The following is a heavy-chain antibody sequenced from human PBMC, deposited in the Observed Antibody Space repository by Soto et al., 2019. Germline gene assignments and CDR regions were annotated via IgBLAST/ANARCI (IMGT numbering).Heavy chain of an antibody. CDR2: INHSGST. V-gene: IGHV4-34*01. CDR1: GGSFSGYY. J-gene: IGHJ6*02. CDR3: ARVVGRVTSIHYYYYYGMDV. Sequence: PSETLSLTCAVYGGSFSGYYWTWIRQPPGTGLEWIGEINHSGSTNYNPSLKSRVTISVDTSKNQFSLKLSSVTAADTAVYYCARVVGRVTSIHYYYYYGMDVWGQGTTVTVSS. D-gene: IGHD2-15*01.